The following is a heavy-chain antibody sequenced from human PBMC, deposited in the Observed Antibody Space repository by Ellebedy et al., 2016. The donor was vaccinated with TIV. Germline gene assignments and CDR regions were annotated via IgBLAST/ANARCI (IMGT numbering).Heavy chain of an antibody. CDR1: GYTFINYS. CDR3: ARALGSSGPQGY. J-gene: IGHJ4*02. D-gene: IGHD6-19*01. Sequence: AASVKVSCKASGYTFINYSVHWVRPAPGQGLEWMGIINPGGGTTSYAQKFQGRVTMTRDTSTSTVYMELSSLRSEDTAVYYCARALGSSGPQGYWGQGTLVTVSS. CDR2: INPGGGTT. V-gene: IGHV1-46*01.